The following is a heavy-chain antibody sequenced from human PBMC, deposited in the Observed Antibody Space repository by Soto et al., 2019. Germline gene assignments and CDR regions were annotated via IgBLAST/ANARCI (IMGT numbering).Heavy chain of an antibody. Sequence: QVQLVESGGGVVQPGRSLRLSCAASGFTFSSYLMHWVRQAPGKGLEWVAVLFSDGSGKYYADSVKGRFTISRDNSKNTVYLQMNSLRAEDAAVYYCAREPTGLGGSAFDYWGQGTLVTVS. CDR1: GFTFSSYL. D-gene: IGHD2-15*01. V-gene: IGHV3-30-3*01. CDR3: AREPTGLGGSAFDY. J-gene: IGHJ4*02. CDR2: LFSDGSGK.